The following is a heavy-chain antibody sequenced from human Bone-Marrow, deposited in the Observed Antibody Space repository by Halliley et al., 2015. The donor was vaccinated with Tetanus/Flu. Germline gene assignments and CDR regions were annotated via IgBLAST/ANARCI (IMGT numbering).Heavy chain of an antibody. V-gene: IGHV4-61*01. CDR2: IYYNGDT. CDR1: SASVSSGSYY. D-gene: IGHD2-15*01. J-gene: IGHJ4*02. Sequence: TLSLTCTVSSASVSSGSYYWSWIRQPPGKGLEWIGYIYYNGDTNYNPSLKSRVTISVETSKNQFSLNLSSVTAADTAMYYCAATDPGYCSGGFCYSAFDSWGQGTPFPLSS. CDR3: AATDPGYCSGGFCYSAFDS.